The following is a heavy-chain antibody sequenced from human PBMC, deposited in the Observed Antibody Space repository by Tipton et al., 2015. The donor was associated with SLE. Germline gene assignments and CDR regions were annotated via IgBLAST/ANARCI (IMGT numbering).Heavy chain of an antibody. V-gene: IGHV4-34*01. D-gene: IGHD4/OR15-4a*01. CDR1: GHSISSGFY. Sequence: TLSLTCSVSGHSISSGFYWSWIRQPPGKGLEWIGEIIHSGSTNYNPSLKSRVTISVDTSKNQISLKLTSVTAADTAVYYCARGGASDIIDYWGQGTLVTVSS. J-gene: IGHJ4*02. CDR3: ARGGASDIIDY. CDR2: IIHSGST.